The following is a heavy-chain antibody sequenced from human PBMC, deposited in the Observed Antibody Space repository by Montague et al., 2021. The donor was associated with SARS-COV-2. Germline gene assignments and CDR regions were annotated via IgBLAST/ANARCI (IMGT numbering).Heavy chain of an antibody. V-gene: IGHV3-49*04. Sequence: SLRLSCAASGFTFGDYATSWVRQAPGKGLEWVGFIRSKAYGGTTEYAASVKGRFTISRDDSKSIAYLQMNSLKTEDTAVYYCTRVIVVVVAATSGYGMDVWGQGTTVTVSS. CDR2: IRSKAYGGTT. CDR1: GFTFGDYA. D-gene: IGHD2-15*01. J-gene: IGHJ6*02. CDR3: TRVIVVVVAATSGYGMDV.